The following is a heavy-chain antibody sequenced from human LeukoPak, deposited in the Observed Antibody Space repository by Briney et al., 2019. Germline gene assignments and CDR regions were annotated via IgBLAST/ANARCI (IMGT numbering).Heavy chain of an antibody. V-gene: IGHV3-15*01. D-gene: IGHD3-22*01. CDR2: IKSKTDGGTT. Sequence: PGGSLRLSCAASGFSFSTYGMHWVRQAPGKGLEWVGRIKSKTDGGTTDYAAPVKGRFTISRDDSKNTVYLQMNSLKTEDTAVYYCTTEWLYYYDSSHDFDYWGQGTLVTVSP. CDR1: GFSFSTYG. CDR3: TTEWLYYYDSSHDFDY. J-gene: IGHJ4*02.